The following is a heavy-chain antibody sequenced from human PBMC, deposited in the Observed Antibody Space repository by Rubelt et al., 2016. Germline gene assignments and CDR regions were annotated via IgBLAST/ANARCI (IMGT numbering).Heavy chain of an antibody. V-gene: IGHV3-33*01. CDR3: ARRTYSSSSSFDY. CDR2: IWYDGRNK. D-gene: IGHD6-6*01. Sequence: VQLVESGGGVVQPERSLRLSCAASGFTFSSYAMHWVRQAPGKGLEGVAVIWYDGRNKYLAETGKGRFTIARENFKDTMDLQMNSLRAEDTAVYDCARRTYSSSSSFDYWGQGTLVTVSS. CDR1: GFTFSSYA. J-gene: IGHJ4*02.